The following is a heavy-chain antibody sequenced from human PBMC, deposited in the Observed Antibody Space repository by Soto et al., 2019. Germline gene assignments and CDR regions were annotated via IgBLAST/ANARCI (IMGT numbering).Heavy chain of an antibody. D-gene: IGHD5-12*01. J-gene: IGHJ5*02. CDR1: GFTFNTYW. V-gene: IGHV3-74*01. CDR2: INSDGTKT. Sequence: EVQLVESGGTLVQPGGSLRLSCAASGFTFNTYWMHWVRQAPGKGLVWVSRINSDGTKTTYADSVKGRFTISRDNAKNTVYLQMNSLRAEDTAVYYCATVATNSYDWLDLWGQGTLVTVSS. CDR3: ATVATNSYDWLDL.